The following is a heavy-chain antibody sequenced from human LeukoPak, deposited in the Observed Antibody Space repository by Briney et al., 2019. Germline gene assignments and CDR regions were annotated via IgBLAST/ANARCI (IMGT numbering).Heavy chain of an antibody. V-gene: IGHV1-69*13. D-gene: IGHD3-10*01. Sequence: ASVKVSCKASGGTFSSYAISWVRQAPGQGLEWMGGIIPIFGTANYAQKFQGRVTITADESTSTAYMELSSLRSEDTAVYYCAGYGSGIENYYYYYMDVWGKGTTVTVS. J-gene: IGHJ6*03. CDR2: IIPIFGTA. CDR3: AGYGSGIENYYYYYMDV. CDR1: GGTFSSYA.